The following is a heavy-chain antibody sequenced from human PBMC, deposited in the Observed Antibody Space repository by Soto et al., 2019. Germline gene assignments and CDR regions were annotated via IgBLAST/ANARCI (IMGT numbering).Heavy chain of an antibody. CDR3: ARLWDSSHGFNFDY. Sequence: QVQLVQSGAEVKKAGSSVKVSCEASGVTFSSYPISWVRQAPGQGLEWMGGIIPITGTIQYAQKFQGRLTVTADESATTAYMELVSLESADTAVYYCARLWDSSHGFNFDYWGQGTLVTVSS. CDR1: GVTFSSYP. V-gene: IGHV1-69*01. J-gene: IGHJ4*02. D-gene: IGHD6-6*01. CDR2: IIPITGTI.